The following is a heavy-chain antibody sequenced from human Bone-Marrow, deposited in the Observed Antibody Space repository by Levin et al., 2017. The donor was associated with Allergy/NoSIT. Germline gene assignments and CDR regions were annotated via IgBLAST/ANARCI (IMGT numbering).Heavy chain of an antibody. J-gene: IGHJ4*02. V-gene: IGHV4-39*01. CDR1: GGSISSSTYC. D-gene: IGHD1-26*01. Sequence: SETLSLTCTVSGGSISSSTYCWGWIRQPPGKGLEWIGGIYYSGRTYYSPSLKSRVTISVDTSKNQFSLKLSSVTAADTALYYCARLPIDMGATTWIDYWGQGALVTVSS. CDR2: IYYSGRT. CDR3: ARLPIDMGATTWIDY.